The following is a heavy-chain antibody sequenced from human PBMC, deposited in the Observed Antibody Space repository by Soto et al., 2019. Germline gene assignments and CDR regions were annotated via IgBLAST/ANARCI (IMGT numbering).Heavy chain of an antibody. D-gene: IGHD1-1*01. J-gene: IGHJ6*02. Sequence: GGSLRLSCAASGFSFSTSTMNWVRQAPGKGLEWVSYISSGSTTIYYADSVKGRFTISRDNGKNSLYLQMNSLRDEDTAVYYFARVRRNDASDYYGMDVWGQGTTVTVSS. V-gene: IGHV3-48*02. CDR2: ISSGSTTI. CDR3: ARVRRNDASDYYGMDV. CDR1: GFSFSTST.